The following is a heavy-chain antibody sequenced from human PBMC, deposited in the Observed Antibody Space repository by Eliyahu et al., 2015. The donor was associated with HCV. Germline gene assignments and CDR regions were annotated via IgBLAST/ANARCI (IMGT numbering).Heavy chain of an antibody. V-gene: IGHV3-7*05. J-gene: IGHJ4*02. CDR2: IKQDGNEK. D-gene: IGHD6-13*01. CDR3: ARGPAAGNRIDY. Sequence: DVQLVESGGGLVQPGGSLRLSCAVSGFTFGXYWMSWVRQAPGKGLEWVANIKQDGNEKYYVDSVKGRFSISRDNAKNSLYLEMNKLRDEDTAIYYCARGPAAGNRIDYWGQGTLVTVSS. CDR1: GFTFGXYW.